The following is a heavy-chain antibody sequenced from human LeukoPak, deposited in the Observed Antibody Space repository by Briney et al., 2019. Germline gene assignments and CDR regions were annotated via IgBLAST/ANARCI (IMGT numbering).Heavy chain of an antibody. D-gene: IGHD3-10*01. CDR2: ISSSGSTI. CDR1: GFTFSSYW. J-gene: IGHJ4*02. CDR3: ARDLHYYGSGSYFGY. Sequence: GGSLRLSCAASGFTFSSYWMSWVRQAPGKGLEWVSYISSSGSTIYYAGSVKGRFTISRDNAKNSLYLQMNSLRAEDTAVYYCARDLHYYGSGSYFGYWGQGTLVTVSS. V-gene: IGHV3-48*04.